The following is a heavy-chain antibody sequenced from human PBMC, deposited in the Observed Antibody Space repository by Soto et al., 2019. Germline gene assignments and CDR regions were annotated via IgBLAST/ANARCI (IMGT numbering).Heavy chain of an antibody. CDR1: GDSISSYY. V-gene: IGHV4-59*01. D-gene: IGHD3-22*01. Sequence: QVQLQESGPGLVKPSETLSLTCAVSGDSISSYYCMWIRQPPGKGLESIGYLYYGRSANYNPSLKSRITLSVETSTNQCSLTLSSMTAADTAVYYCALRSMAVVPEYWGQGTLVTVSS. CDR3: ALRSMAVVPEY. CDR2: LYYGRSA. J-gene: IGHJ4*02.